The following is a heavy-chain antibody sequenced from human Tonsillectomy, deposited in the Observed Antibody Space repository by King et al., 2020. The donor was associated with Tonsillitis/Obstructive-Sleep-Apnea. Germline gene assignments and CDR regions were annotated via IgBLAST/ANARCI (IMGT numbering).Heavy chain of an antibody. CDR1: GFTFSDYE. J-gene: IGHJ4*02. CDR3: AREYPYDIWSGYYPYYFDY. CDR2: ISSTGVSI. V-gene: IGHV3-48*03. D-gene: IGHD3-3*01. Sequence: VQLVESGGGLVQPGGSLRLSCAASGFTFSDYEMNWVRQAPGKGLEWVSYISSTGVSIYYADSVKGRFTISRDNAKISLHLQMNSLRAEDTAVYFCAREYPYDIWSGYYPYYFDYWGQGTLVTVSS.